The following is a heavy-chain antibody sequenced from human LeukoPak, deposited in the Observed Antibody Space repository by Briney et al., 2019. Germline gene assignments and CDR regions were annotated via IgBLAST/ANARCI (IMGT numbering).Heavy chain of an antibody. J-gene: IGHJ4*02. CDR3: ARSPRGDDPDYFDY. Sequence: SETLSLTCTVSGGSISSYYWSWIRQPPGKGLEWIGYIYYSGSTNYNPSLKSRVTISVDTSKNQFSLKLSSVTAADTAVYYCARSPRGDDPDYFDYWGQGTLATVSS. CDR1: GGSISSYY. V-gene: IGHV4-59*08. D-gene: IGHD3-10*01. CDR2: IYYSGST.